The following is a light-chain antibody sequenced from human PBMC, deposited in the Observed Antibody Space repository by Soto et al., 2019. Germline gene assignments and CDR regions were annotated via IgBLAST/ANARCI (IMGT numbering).Light chain of an antibody. J-gene: IGLJ2*01. CDR3: QSFDSSLSIVV. CDR2: ANN. CDR1: STNIGANYD. V-gene: IGLV1-40*01. Sequence: QSVLTQPPSVSGAPGQRVTISCTGSSTNIGANYDVHWYQQTPGAAPKLLIYANNNRPSGVPDRFSGSKSGTSASLAITGLQADDDSDYYCQSFDSSLSIVVFGGGTKVTVL.